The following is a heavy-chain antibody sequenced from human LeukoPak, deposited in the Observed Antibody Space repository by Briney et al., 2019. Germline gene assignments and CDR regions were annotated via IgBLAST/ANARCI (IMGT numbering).Heavy chain of an antibody. CDR2: ISWNSGSI. Sequence: GRSLRLSCAASGFTFDDYAMHWARQAPGKGLEWVSGISWNSGSIGYADSVKGRFTISRDNAKNSLYLQMNSLRAEDMALYYCAKGQSITVAGLLAFDIWGEGTMVTVSS. D-gene: IGHD6-19*01. J-gene: IGHJ3*02. V-gene: IGHV3-9*03. CDR1: GFTFDDYA. CDR3: AKGQSITVAGLLAFDI.